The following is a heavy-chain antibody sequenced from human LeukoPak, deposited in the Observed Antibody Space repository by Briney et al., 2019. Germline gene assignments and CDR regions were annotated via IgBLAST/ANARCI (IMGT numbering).Heavy chain of an antibody. J-gene: IGHJ5*02. CDR2: IKGDASEK. CDR3: ARQAGVT. D-gene: IGHD6-19*01. V-gene: IGHV3-7*01. CDR1: GFSINNYW. Sequence: PGGSLRLSCAVSGFSINNYWMTWYRQAPGKGLECVAHIKGDASEKYYLDSVEGRFTISRDNAKNSLYLQMNSLRAEDTAVYYCARQAGVTWGQGTLVTVSS.